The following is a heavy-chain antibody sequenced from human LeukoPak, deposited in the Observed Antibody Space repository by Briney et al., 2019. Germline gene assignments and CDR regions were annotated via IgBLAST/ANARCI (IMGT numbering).Heavy chain of an antibody. CDR1: GYTFTGYY. CDR2: INPNSGGT. V-gene: IGHV1-2*02. Sequence: ASVKVSCKASGYTFTGYYMHWVRQAPGQGLEWMGWINPNSGGTNYAQKLQGRVTMTTDTSTSTAYMELRSLRSDDTAVYYCARDRRTMVRGAHDYWGQGTLVTVSS. J-gene: IGHJ4*02. D-gene: IGHD3-10*01. CDR3: ARDRRTMVRGAHDY.